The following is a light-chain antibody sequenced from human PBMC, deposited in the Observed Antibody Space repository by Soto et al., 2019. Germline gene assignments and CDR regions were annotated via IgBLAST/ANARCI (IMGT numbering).Light chain of an antibody. CDR1: QSVSSN. CDR2: GAF. CDR3: QQYGDRPRT. V-gene: IGKV3-15*01. J-gene: IGKJ1*01. Sequence: EIVMTQSPVTLSVSPGERATLSCRASQSVSSNLAWYQQKPGQAPRLLIYGAFTRATGIPARFSGSGSGTDFTLTISRLEPEDFAVYYCQQYGDRPRTFGQGTKVDIK.